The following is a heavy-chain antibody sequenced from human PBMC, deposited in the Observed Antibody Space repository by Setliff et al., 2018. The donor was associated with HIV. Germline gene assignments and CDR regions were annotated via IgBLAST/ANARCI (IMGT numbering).Heavy chain of an antibody. CDR1: GGSINSHY. V-gene: IGHV4-59*11. Sequence: SETLSLTCSVSGGSINSHYWSWIRQTPGKGLEWIGYAYYNGNTNNNPSLRSRVTMSVDTSKNQFSLKLRSVTAADTAVYYCARDAPYCSSHSCSVRLFDYWGQGTLVTVSS. J-gene: IGHJ4*02. CDR2: AYYNGNT. D-gene: IGHD2-2*01. CDR3: ARDAPYCSSHSCSVRLFDY.